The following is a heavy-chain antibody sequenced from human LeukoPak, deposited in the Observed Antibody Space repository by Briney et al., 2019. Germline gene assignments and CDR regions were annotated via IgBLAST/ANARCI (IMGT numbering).Heavy chain of an antibody. CDR3: ARSDGIATAGPFDY. CDR2: IYRGGST. D-gene: IGHD6-13*01. J-gene: IGHJ4*02. CDR1: GFNVSTNY. Sequence: GGSLRLSCAAPGFNVSTNYMSWVRQAPGKGLEWVSVIYRGGSTYYADSVKGRFTISRDNSKNTLYLQMNSLRADDTAAYYCARSDGIATAGPFDYWGQGTLVTVS. V-gene: IGHV3-66*01.